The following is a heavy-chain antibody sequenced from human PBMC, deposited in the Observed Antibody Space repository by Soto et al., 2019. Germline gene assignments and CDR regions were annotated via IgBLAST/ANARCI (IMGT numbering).Heavy chain of an antibody. CDR3: ARDRSVAGERYAFDI. Sequence: ASVKVSCKASGYTFPSYGISWVRQPPGQGLEWMGWISAYNGNTDYAQKLQGRVTMTTDTSTSKAYMELRSLRSDDTAVYYCARDRSVAGERYAFDIWGQGTMVTVSS. V-gene: IGHV1-18*04. J-gene: IGHJ3*02. CDR2: ISAYNGNT. CDR1: GYTFPSYG. D-gene: IGHD6-19*01.